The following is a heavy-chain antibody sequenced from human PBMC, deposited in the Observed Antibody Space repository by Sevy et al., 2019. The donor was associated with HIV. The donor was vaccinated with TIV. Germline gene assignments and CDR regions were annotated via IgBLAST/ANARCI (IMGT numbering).Heavy chain of an antibody. J-gene: IGHJ3*01. V-gene: IGHV3-30*04. CDR2: ISYNGKYT. CDR3: ASPRPGYSRGWWIDAFDF. D-gene: IGHD6-19*01. Sequence: GGSLRLSCAASGFTFSSYAMHWVRQAPGKGLEWVALISYNGKYTYYADSVKGRFSISRDDSNNTLYLQMNSLRPEDTAVYFCASPRPGYSRGWWIDAFDFWGQGTVVTVSS. CDR1: GFTFSSYA.